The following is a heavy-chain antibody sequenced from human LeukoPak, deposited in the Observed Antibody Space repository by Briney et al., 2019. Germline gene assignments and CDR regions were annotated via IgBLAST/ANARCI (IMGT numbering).Heavy chain of an antibody. CDR2: ISDSGGST. Sequence: GGSLRLSCAVSGITLSNYGMSWVRQAPGKGLEWVAGISDSGGSTNYADSVKGRFTISRDKPKNTIYLQMNSLRAEDTAVYFCAKRGVVIRVILVGFHKEAYYFDSWGQGALVTVSS. CDR1: GITLSNYG. CDR3: AKRGVVIRVILVGFHKEAYYFDS. J-gene: IGHJ4*02. D-gene: IGHD3-22*01. V-gene: IGHV3-23*01.